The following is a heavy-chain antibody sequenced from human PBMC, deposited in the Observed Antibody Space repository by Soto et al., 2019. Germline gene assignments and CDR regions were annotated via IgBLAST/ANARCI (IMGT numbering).Heavy chain of an antibody. D-gene: IGHD4-4*01. V-gene: IGHV4-59*01. CDR1: GGSMSSNY. J-gene: IGHJ4*02. Sequence: SETLSLTCTVSGGSMSSNYWSWIRQSPAKVLEWIGFVYYGGTNYNPSFESGVTMSVDTPKKQFSLELSDVTAADTAVYYCVSYRGAFYFDHWGQGTLVTVSS. CDR3: VSYRGAFYFDH. CDR2: VYYGGT.